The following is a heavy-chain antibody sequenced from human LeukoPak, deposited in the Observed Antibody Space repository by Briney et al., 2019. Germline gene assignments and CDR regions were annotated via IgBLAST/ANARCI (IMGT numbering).Heavy chain of an antibody. J-gene: IGHJ4*02. D-gene: IGHD3-22*01. Sequence: SETLSLTCAVYGGSFSGYYWSWLRQPPGKGLEWIGEINHSGSTNYNPSLKSRVTISVDTSKNQFSLKLSSVTAADTAVYCCASDSSGYYYNYWGQGTLVTVSS. CDR2: INHSGST. CDR1: GGSFSGYY. CDR3: ASDSSGYYYNY. V-gene: IGHV4-34*01.